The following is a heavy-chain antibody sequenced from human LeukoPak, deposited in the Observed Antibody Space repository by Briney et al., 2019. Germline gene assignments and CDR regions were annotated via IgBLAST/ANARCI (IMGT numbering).Heavy chain of an antibody. J-gene: IGHJ4*02. Sequence: PGGSLRLSCAASGFTFSSYGMHWVRQAPGKGLEWVAFIRYDGSNKYYADSVKGRFTISRDNSKNTLYLQMNSLRAEDTAVYYCAILGPWFGEFTPFDYWGQGTLVTVSS. D-gene: IGHD3-10*01. V-gene: IGHV3-30*02. CDR3: AILGPWFGEFTPFDY. CDR1: GFTFSSYG. CDR2: IRYDGSNK.